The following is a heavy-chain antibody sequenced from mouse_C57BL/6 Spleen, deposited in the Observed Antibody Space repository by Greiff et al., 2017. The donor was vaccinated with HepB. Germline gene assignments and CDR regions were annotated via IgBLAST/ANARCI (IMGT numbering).Heavy chain of an antibody. J-gene: IGHJ3*01. CDR1: GYSITSGYY. CDR2: ISYDGSN. V-gene: IGHV3-6*01. D-gene: IGHD2-4*01. CDR3: AREGDYEACFAY. Sequence: EVQLVESGPGLVKPSQSLSLTCSVTGYSITSGYYWNWIRQFPGNKLEWMGYISYDGSNNYNPSLKNRISITRDTSKNQFFLKLNSVTTEDTATYYCAREGDYEACFAYWGQGTLVTVSA.